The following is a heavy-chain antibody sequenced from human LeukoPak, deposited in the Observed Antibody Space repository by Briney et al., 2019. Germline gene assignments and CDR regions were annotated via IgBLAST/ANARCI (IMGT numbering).Heavy chain of an antibody. D-gene: IGHD6-6*01. J-gene: IGHJ5*02. Sequence: GGSLRLSCAASGFTFSTYEMNRVRQAPGKGLEWVSYISSSGSAMYYTDSVKGRFTISRDNAKNSLYLQMNSLRAEDTAVYYCARDLGGSSSSAWFDPWGQGTLVTVSS. CDR3: ARDLGGSSSSAWFDP. CDR1: GFTFSTYE. V-gene: IGHV3-48*03. CDR2: ISSSGSAM.